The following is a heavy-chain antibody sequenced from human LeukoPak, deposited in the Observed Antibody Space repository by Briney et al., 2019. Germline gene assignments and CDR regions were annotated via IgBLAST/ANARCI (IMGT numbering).Heavy chain of an antibody. CDR3: AKGGFGELLWFNYYYGMDV. Sequence: GRSLRLSCAASGFTFSSYGMHWVRQAPGKGLEWVAVIWYDGSNKYYADSVKGRFTISRDNSKNTLYLQMNSLRAEDTAVYYCAKGGFGELLWFNYYYGMDVWGQGTTVTVSS. D-gene: IGHD3-10*01. CDR1: GFTFSSYG. CDR2: IWYDGSNK. J-gene: IGHJ6*02. V-gene: IGHV3-33*06.